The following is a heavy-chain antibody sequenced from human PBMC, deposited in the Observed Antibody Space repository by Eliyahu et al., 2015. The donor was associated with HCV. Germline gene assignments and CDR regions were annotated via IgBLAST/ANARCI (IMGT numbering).Heavy chain of an antibody. Sequence: QVQLVQSGAEVKKPGASVKVSCKASGYTFTSYAITWVRQAPGQGLEWMGSISGYNGNTNYAQKFQGRVTVTTDTSTSTAYMELRSLRSDDTAVYYCARDHDSSGYSLTHWAFDIWGQGTMVTVSS. CDR1: GYTFTSYA. V-gene: IGHV1-18*01. CDR3: ARDHDSSGYSLTHWAFDI. D-gene: IGHD3-22*01. CDR2: ISGYNGNT. J-gene: IGHJ3*02.